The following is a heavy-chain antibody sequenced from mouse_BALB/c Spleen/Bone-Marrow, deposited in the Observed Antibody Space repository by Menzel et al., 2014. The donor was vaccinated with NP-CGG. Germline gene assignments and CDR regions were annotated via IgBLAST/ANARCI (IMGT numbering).Heavy chain of an antibody. D-gene: IGHD2-14*01. V-gene: IGHV1-9*01. CDR3: ARDYRYDGAMDY. J-gene: IGHJ4*01. CDR1: GYTFSSYW. CDR2: ILPGSGTT. Sequence: VQLQQSGAELMKPGASVKISCKATGYTFSSYWIEWVKQRPGHGLEWIGEILPGSGTTNYNESFKGKATFTADTSSNTAYMQLSSLTSEDSAVYYCARDYRYDGAMDYWGQGTSVTVSS.